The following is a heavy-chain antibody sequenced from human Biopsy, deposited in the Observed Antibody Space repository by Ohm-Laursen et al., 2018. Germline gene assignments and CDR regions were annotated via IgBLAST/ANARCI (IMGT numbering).Heavy chain of an antibody. CDR1: GDSVRSGRFY. CDR2: IYDRGSTA. CDR3: ARGMRSSGWPYFDS. J-gene: IGHJ4*02. V-gene: IGHV4-61*01. D-gene: IGHD6-19*01. Sequence: SDTLSLTCTVSGDSVRSGRFYWTWIRQPPGQGLEYIGHIYDRGSTANYNPSLESRVTMSVEMPKNQFSLKLSSVTAADTAIYYCARGMRSSGWPYFDSWGQGTLVTVSS.